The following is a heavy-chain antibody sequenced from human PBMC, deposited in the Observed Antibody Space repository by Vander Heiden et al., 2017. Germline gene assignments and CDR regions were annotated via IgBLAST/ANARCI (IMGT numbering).Heavy chain of an antibody. D-gene: IGHD3-10*01. J-gene: IGHJ4*02. Sequence: EVQPLESGGGLVQPGGSLRLSCSASEFTFASDAMSWVSRAQGKGLEWVSAISGSGGSTYYADSVKGRFTISRDNSKNTLYLQMNSLRAEDTAVYYCANFMVVGPPRWGQGTLVTVSS. V-gene: IGHV3-23*01. CDR1: EFTFASDA. CDR3: ANFMVVGPPR. CDR2: ISGSGGST.